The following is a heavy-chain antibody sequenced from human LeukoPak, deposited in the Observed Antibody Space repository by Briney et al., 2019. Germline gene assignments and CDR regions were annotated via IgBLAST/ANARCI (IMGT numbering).Heavy chain of an antibody. D-gene: IGHD3-9*01. V-gene: IGHV4-59*01. CDR1: DDSISPYS. CDR3: ARCSNDILTGFYRAFDI. Sequence: PETLSLTCTVSDDSISPYSWSWIRQPPGKGLEWIGYIYYSGSTAYNPSLKSRVTISVDTSRNQFSLKLNSVTAADTAVYFCARCSNDILTGFYRAFDIWGQGTMVIVSS. CDR2: IYYSGST. J-gene: IGHJ3*02.